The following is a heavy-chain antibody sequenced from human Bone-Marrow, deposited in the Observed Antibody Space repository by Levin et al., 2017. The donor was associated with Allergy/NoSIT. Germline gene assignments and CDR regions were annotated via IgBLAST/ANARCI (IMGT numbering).Heavy chain of an antibody. D-gene: IGHD3-9*01. V-gene: IGHV3-30*18. Sequence: GGSLRLSCVGSGFTFSSYGMHWVRQAPGKGLQWVAVLSYDGANEHYADSVKGRFTISRDNSKNTLYLQMNSLRAEDTAVYYCAKDGHYAILTAYHNTEYYHYFLDVWGKGTTVIVSS. CDR3: AKDGHYAILTAYHNTEYYHYFLDV. CDR2: LSYDGANE. J-gene: IGHJ6*03. CDR1: GFTFSSYG.